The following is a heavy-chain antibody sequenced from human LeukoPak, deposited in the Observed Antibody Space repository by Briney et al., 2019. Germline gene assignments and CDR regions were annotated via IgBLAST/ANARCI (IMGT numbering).Heavy chain of an antibody. J-gene: IGHJ4*02. Sequence: GESLKISCKGSGYSFTRHWIGWVRQMPGKGLEWMGIIYPGDSDTRYSPSFQGQVTISADKSISTAYLKWSSLKASDTAMYYCAIASIAARPFLFDYWGQGTLVTVSS. CDR2: IYPGDSDT. CDR3: AIASIAARPFLFDY. V-gene: IGHV5-51*01. D-gene: IGHD6-6*01. CDR1: GYSFTRHW.